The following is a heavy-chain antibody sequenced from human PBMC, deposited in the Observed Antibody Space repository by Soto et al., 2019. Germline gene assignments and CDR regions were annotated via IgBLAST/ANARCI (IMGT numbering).Heavy chain of an antibody. CDR1: GGSISSGDYY. D-gene: IGHD3-22*01. CDR2: IYYSGST. V-gene: IGHV4-30-4*01. CDR3: ASTKDYYDSSGYTFDY. Sequence: QVQLQESGPGLVKPSQTLSLTCTVSGGSISSGDYYWSWIRQPPGKGLEWIGYIYYSGSTYYNPSLKSRVTLSVDTSKNQFSLKLSSVTAADTAVYYCASTKDYYDSSGYTFDYWGQGTLVTVSS. J-gene: IGHJ4*02.